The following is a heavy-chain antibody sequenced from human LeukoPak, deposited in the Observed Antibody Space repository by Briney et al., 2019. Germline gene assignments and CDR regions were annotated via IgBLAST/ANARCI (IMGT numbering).Heavy chain of an antibody. V-gene: IGHV3-30-3*01. D-gene: IGHD3-10*01. J-gene: IGHJ4*02. Sequence: GGSLRLSCAASGFTFSSYAMHWVRQAPGKGLEWVAVISYDGSNKYYADSVKGRFTISRDNSKNTLYLQMNSLRAEDTAVYYCAKGNYYGSGSFDYWGQGTLVTVSS. CDR2: ISYDGSNK. CDR3: AKGNYYGSGSFDY. CDR1: GFTFSSYA.